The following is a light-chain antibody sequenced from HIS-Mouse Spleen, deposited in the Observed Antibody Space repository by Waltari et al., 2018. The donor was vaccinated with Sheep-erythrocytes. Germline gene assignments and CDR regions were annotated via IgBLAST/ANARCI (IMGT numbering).Light chain of an antibody. CDR3: QQRSNWPPIT. CDR1: QSVSSY. Sequence: EIVLTQSPANLSLSPGERATLSCRASQSVSSYLAWYQQKPGQAPGLLIYDASNRATGIPARFSGSGSGTDFTLTISSLEPEDFAVYYCQQRSNWPPITFGQGTRLEIK. V-gene: IGKV3-11*01. CDR2: DAS. J-gene: IGKJ5*01.